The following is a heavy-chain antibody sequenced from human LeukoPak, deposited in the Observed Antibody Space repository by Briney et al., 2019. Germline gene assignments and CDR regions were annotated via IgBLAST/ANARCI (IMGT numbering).Heavy chain of an antibody. CDR3: ARASTGFLEWLHYYYMDV. J-gene: IGHJ6*03. Sequence: PSETLSLTCTVSGGSISSSSYYWGWIRQPPGKGLEWIGSIYYSGSTYYNPSLKSRVTISVDTSKNQFSLKLSSVTAADTAVYYCARASTGFLEWLHYYYMDVWGKGTTVTVSS. CDR2: IYYSGST. D-gene: IGHD3-3*01. V-gene: IGHV4-39*07. CDR1: GGSISSSSYY.